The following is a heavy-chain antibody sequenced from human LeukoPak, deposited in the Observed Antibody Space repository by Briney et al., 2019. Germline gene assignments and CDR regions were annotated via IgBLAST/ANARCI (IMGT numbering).Heavy chain of an antibody. CDR3: ARGGGSYLYYFDY. D-gene: IGHD1-26*01. CDR2: INSDGSST. J-gene: IGHJ4*02. Sequence: GGSLRLSCAASGFTFSSYWMHWVHQAPGKGLVWVSRINSDGSSTSYADSVKGRFTISRDNSKNTLYLQMNSLRAEDTAVYYCARGGGSYLYYFDYWGQGTLVTVSS. V-gene: IGHV3-74*01. CDR1: GFTFSSYW.